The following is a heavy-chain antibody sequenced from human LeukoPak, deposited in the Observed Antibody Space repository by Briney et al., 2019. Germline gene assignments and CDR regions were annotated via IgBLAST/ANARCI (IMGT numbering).Heavy chain of an antibody. D-gene: IGHD1-26*01. Sequence: SETLSLTCTVSGASISSSRYYWGWIRQPPGKGLEWIGSIYYSGSTYYNPSLKSRVTISVDTSKNQFSLKLSYVTAADTAVYYCASELLGGSFFDYWGQGTLVTVSS. CDR2: IYYSGST. CDR1: GASISSSRYY. J-gene: IGHJ4*02. V-gene: IGHV4-39*01. CDR3: ASELLGGSFFDY.